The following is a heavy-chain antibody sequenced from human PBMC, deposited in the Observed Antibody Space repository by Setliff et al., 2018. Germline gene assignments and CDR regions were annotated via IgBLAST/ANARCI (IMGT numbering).Heavy chain of an antibody. CDR1: GGSISSSSYY. Sequence: PSETLSLTCTVSGGSISSSSYYWGWIRQPPGKGLEWIGSIHYSGSTYYNPSLKSRVTISVDTSKNQFSLKLSSVTAADTAVYYCARVSMYSSSWYYYYYGMDVWGQGTTVTVSS. CDR2: IHYSGST. V-gene: IGHV4-39*07. D-gene: IGHD6-13*01. J-gene: IGHJ6*02. CDR3: ARVSMYSSSWYYYYYGMDV.